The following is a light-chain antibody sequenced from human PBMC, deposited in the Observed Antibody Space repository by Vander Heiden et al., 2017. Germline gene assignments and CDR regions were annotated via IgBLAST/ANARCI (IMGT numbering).Light chain of an antibody. CDR1: SSNIGSNT. CDR3: EAWDDSMNGFWV. J-gene: IGLJ3*02. V-gene: IGLV1-44*01. Sequence: PGQRVTISCSGSSSNIGSNTVNWYQQLPGTAPKLLIYSNNQRPSGVPDRFSGSKSGTSASLAISGLQAEDEADYYCEAWDDSMNGFWVFGGGTKLTVL. CDR2: SNN.